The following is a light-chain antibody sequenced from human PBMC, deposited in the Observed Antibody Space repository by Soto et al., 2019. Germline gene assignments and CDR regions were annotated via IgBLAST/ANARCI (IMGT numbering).Light chain of an antibody. V-gene: IGLV2-8*01. J-gene: IGLJ1*01. Sequence: QSALTQPPSASGSPGQSVTISCTGTSSDVGNYDSVSWYQHHPGKAPQAVIYEVNKRPSGVPDRFSGSKSGNTASLTVSGLQAEDEGDYYCSSYAGSNNYVFGTGNKLTVL. CDR3: SSYAGSNNYV. CDR2: EVN. CDR1: SSDVGNYDS.